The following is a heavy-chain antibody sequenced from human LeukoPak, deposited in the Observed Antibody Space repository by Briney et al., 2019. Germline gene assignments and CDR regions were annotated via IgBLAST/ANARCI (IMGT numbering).Heavy chain of an antibody. J-gene: IGHJ3*02. CDR2: FYPGDSDT. V-gene: IGHV5-51*01. CDR1: GYSFTSYW. CDR3: AGHHPYSDHGRAFDI. Sequence: GESLKIYGNGSGYSFTSYWIGWVRQMPGKGLEWMGIFYPGDSDTRYSPSFQGQVTISADKFISTAYLQWSSLKASDTAMYYCAGHHPYSDHGRAFDIWGQGTMVTVSS. D-gene: IGHD6-13*01.